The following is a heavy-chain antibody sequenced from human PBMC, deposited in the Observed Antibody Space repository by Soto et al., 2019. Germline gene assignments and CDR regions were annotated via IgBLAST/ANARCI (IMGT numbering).Heavy chain of an antibody. Sequence: ASVKVSCKASGGTFSSYAISWVRQAPGQGLEWMGGIIPIFGTANYAQKFQGRVTITADESTSTAYMELSSLRSEDTAVYYCARARYYYDSSCYLPDYWGQGTLVTVSS. D-gene: IGHD3-22*01. J-gene: IGHJ4*02. V-gene: IGHV1-69*13. CDR2: IIPIFGTA. CDR1: GGTFSSYA. CDR3: ARARYYYDSSCYLPDY.